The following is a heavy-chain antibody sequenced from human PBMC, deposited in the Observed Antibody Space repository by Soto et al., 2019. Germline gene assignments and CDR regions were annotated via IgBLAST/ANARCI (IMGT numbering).Heavy chain of an antibody. J-gene: IGHJ6*02. V-gene: IGHV2-5*02. D-gene: IGHD3-9*01. Sequence: SGPTLVNPTQTLTLTCTFSGFSLSTSGVGVGWIRQPPGKALEWLALIYWDDDKRYSPSLKSRLTITKDTSKNQVVLTMTNMGPVDTATYYCARTPGGYDILTGYYYYYGMDVWGQGTTVTVSS. CDR3: ARTPGGYDILTGYYYYYGMDV. CDR1: GFSLSTSGVG. CDR2: IYWDDDK.